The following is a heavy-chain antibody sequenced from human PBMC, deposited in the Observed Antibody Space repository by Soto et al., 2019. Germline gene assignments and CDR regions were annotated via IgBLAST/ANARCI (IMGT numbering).Heavy chain of an antibody. CDR1: GYTLTGYA. CDR2: INAGNGNT. CDR3: ARAVAVADDFDY. Sequence: QVQLVQSGAEEKKPGASVKVSCKASGYTLTGYAMHWVRQAPGQRLEWMGWINAGNGNTKYSQKFQGRVTITRDTSASTAYMELSSLRSEDTAVYYCARAVAVADDFDYWGLGTLVTVSS. V-gene: IGHV1-3*05. D-gene: IGHD6-19*01. J-gene: IGHJ4*02.